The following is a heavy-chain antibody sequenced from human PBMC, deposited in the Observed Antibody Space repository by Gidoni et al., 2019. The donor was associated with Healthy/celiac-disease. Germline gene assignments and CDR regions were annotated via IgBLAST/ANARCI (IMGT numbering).Heavy chain of an antibody. J-gene: IGHJ4*02. CDR1: GGSVSGYY. D-gene: IGHD2-15*01. Sequence: QVQLQQWGAGLLKPSETLSLTCAVYGGSVSGYYWSWIRQPPGKGLEWIGEINHSGSTNYNPSLKSRVTISVDTSKNQFSLKLSSVTAADTAVYYCARGEGCSGGSCYSRSRRVYYFDYWGQGTLVTVSS. CDR3: ARGEGCSGGSCYSRSRRVYYFDY. V-gene: IGHV4-34*01. CDR2: INHSGST.